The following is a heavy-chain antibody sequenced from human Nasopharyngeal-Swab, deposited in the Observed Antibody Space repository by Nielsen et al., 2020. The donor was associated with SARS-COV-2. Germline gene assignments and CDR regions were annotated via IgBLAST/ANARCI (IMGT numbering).Heavy chain of an antibody. Sequence: GGSLRLSCAASGFAFSNYAMSWVRQAPRKGLEWVSTVTSSGSSTYYADSVKGRFTISRDNSKNTLYLQMGSLRAEDTAVYYCALPTWALRSFDLLLHFWGQGTVVTVSS. CDR3: ALPTWALRSFDLLLHF. CDR2: VTSSGSST. CDR1: GFAFSNYA. V-gene: IGHV3-23*01. D-gene: IGHD3-9*01. J-gene: IGHJ4*02.